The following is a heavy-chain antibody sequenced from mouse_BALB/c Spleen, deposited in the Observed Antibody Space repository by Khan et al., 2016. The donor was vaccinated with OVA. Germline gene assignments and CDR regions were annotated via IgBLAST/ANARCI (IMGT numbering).Heavy chain of an antibody. V-gene: IGHV7-3*02. CDR3: ARYGGSLALDY. CDR1: EFTFTDYY. CDR2: IRNKANGYTT. J-gene: IGHJ4*01. Sequence: EVELVESGGGLVQPGGSLRLSCTTSEFTFTDYYMSWVRQPPGEALEWLGFIRNKANGYTTEYSASVKGRFTISRDNSQSILFLQMNTLSAEDSATYYCARYGGSLALDYWGQGTSVTVSS.